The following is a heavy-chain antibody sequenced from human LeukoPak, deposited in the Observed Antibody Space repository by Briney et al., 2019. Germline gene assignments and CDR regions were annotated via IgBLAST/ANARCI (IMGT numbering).Heavy chain of an antibody. Sequence: SETLSLTCTVSGGSISSYYWSWIRQPPGKGLEWIGYIYYSGSTNYNPSLKSRVTISVDTSKNQFSLKLSSVTAADTAVYYCARGAPYSSGWYLVDAFDIWGQGTVVTVSS. D-gene: IGHD6-19*01. CDR3: ARGAPYSSGWYLVDAFDI. CDR2: IYYSGST. V-gene: IGHV4-59*01. J-gene: IGHJ3*02. CDR1: GGSISSYY.